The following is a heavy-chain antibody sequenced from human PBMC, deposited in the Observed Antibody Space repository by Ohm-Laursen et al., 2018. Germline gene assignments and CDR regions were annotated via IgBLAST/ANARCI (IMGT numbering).Heavy chain of an antibody. J-gene: IGHJ5*02. CDR2: INPNSGGT. V-gene: IGHV1-2*06. CDR1: GYTFTGYY. CDR3: ARVGSTYDFWSGYFRGFDP. D-gene: IGHD3-3*01. Sequence: SVKVSCKASGYTFTGYYMHWVRQAPGQGLEWMGRINPNSGGTNYAQKFQGRVTMTRDTSISTAYMELSRLRSDDTAVYYCARVGSTYDFWSGYFRGFDPWGQGTLVTVSS.